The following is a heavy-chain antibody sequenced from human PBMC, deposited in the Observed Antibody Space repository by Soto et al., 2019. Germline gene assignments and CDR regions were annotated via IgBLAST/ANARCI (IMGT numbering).Heavy chain of an antibody. Sequence: GGSLRLSCASSGFTFSSYSMNWVRQAPGKGLEWVSSISSCSSYIYYADSVKGRFTISRDNAKNSLYLQMNSLRAEDTAVYYCARDSPYSSSSEYFEHWGQGTLVTVSS. V-gene: IGHV3-21*01. CDR2: ISSCSSYI. D-gene: IGHD6-6*01. J-gene: IGHJ1*01. CDR1: GFTFSSYS. CDR3: ARDSPYSSSSEYFEH.